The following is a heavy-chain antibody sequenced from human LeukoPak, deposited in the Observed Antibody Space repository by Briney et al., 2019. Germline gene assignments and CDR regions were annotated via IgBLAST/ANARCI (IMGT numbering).Heavy chain of an antibody. CDR2: ISSSSSTI. Sequence: GGSLRLSCSASGFTFTTYNMNWVRQAPGKGLEWVSYISSSSSTIYYADPVKGRFTISRDNAKNSLYLQMNSLRAEDTAVYYCARDFLEDSYWGQGTLVTVSS. D-gene: IGHD3-3*01. V-gene: IGHV3-48*01. CDR1: GFTFTTYN. CDR3: ARDFLEDSY. J-gene: IGHJ4*02.